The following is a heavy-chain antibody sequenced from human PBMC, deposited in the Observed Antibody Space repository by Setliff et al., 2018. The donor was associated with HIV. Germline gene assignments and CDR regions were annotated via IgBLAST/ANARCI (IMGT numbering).Heavy chain of an antibody. CDR3: ARDTTPGIGQAANWFDP. CDR1: GGSISSGSYY. V-gene: IGHV4-61*02. J-gene: IGHJ5*02. CDR2: IYTSGST. Sequence: SETLSLTCTVSGGSISSGSYYWSWIRQPAGKGLEWIGRIYTSGSTNYNPSLKSRVTMSVDTSKNQFSLKLSSVTAADTAVYYCARDTTPGIGQAANWFDPWGQGTLVTVSS. D-gene: IGHD1-1*01.